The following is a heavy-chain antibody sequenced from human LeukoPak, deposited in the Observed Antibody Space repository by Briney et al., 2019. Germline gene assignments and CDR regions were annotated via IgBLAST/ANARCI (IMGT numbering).Heavy chain of an antibody. Sequence: GGSLRLSCAASGLTVSKNYMSWVRQAPGKGLESVSVIYSGGSTYYADSVKGRFTISRDNAENSLYLQMNSLRADDTAVYYCAREHYFYYMDGWGKGTTVTVSS. CDR3: AREHYFYYMDG. CDR2: IYSGGST. V-gene: IGHV3-53*01. CDR1: GLTVSKNY. J-gene: IGHJ6*03.